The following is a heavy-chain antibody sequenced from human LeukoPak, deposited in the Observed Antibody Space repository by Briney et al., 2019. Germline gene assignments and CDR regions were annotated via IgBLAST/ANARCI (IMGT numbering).Heavy chain of an antibody. CDR3: ARSNGAADS. Sequence: GGSLRLSCAASGFTFNKYWMYWVRQPPGKGLAWISLIKNDGRSTTYADSVKGRFTISRDNGKSMLYLQMNGLRAEDTALYYCARSNGAADSWGQGTLVTVSS. V-gene: IGHV3-74*01. CDR1: GFTFNKYW. D-gene: IGHD3-10*01. CDR2: IKNDGRST. J-gene: IGHJ4*02.